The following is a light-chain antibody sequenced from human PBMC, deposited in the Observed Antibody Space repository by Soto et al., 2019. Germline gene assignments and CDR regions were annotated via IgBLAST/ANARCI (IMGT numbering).Light chain of an antibody. CDR2: DVS. CDR3: CSYAGSYTFV. J-gene: IGLJ1*01. V-gene: IGLV2-11*01. CDR1: SSDVGGYNY. Sequence: QSALTQPRSVSGSPGQSVTISCTGASSDVGGYNYVSWYQQHPGKAPKLMIYDVSKRPPGVPDRFSGSKSGNTASLTISGLQPDDEADYYCCSYAGSYTFVFGTGTKVTVL.